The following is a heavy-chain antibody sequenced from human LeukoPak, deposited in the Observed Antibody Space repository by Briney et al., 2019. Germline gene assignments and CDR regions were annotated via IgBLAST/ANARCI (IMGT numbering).Heavy chain of an antibody. CDR1: GFTFSSYW. CDR2: IKQDGSEK. J-gene: IGHJ6*02. CDR3: ARVISTTVTTRGWFGKPPLGLYYYGMDV. Sequence: GGSLRLSCAASGFTFSSYWMSWVRQAPGKGLEWVANIKQDGSEKYYVDSVKGRFTISRDNAKNSLYLQMNSLRAEDTAVYYCARVISTTVTTRGWFGKPPLGLYYYGMDVWGQGTTVTVSS. D-gene: IGHD4-17*01. V-gene: IGHV3-7*01.